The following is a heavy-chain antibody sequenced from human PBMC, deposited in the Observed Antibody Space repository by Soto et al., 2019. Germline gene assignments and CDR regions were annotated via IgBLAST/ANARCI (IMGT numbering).Heavy chain of an antibody. J-gene: IGHJ6*02. V-gene: IGHV3-30*18. CDR2: ISYDGSNK. Sequence: GGSLRLSCAASGFTFSSYGMHWVRQAPGKGLEWVAAISYDGSNKYYADSVKGRFTISRDNSKNTLYLQMNSLRAEDTAVYYCAKAPRWSSYYYGMDVWGQGTTVTVSS. CDR3: AKAPRWSSYYYGMDV. D-gene: IGHD2-15*01. CDR1: GFTFSSYG.